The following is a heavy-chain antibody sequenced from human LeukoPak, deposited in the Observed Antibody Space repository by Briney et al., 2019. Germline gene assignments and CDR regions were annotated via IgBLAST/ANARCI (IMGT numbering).Heavy chain of an antibody. J-gene: IGHJ4*02. V-gene: IGHV3-23*01. CDR1: GFTFSSYA. CDR3: AKGRPPEKCSSSWYDPY. Sequence: GGSLRLSCAASGFTFSSYAMSWVRQAPGKGLEWVSAISGSGGSTYYADSVKGRFTISRDNSKNTLYLQMNSLRAEDTAVYYCAKGRPPEKCSSSWYDPYWGQGTLVTVSS. D-gene: IGHD6-13*01. CDR2: ISGSGGST.